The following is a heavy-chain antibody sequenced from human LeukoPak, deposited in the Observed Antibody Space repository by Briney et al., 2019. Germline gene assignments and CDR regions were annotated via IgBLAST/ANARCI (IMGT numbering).Heavy chain of an antibody. CDR1: GGSISSSSYY. V-gene: IGHV4-39*01. CDR2: IYYSGST. D-gene: IGHD1-26*01. J-gene: IGHJ4*02. CDR3: ARHSPVGIFYFDY. Sequence: SETLSLTCTVSGGSISSSSYYWGWIRQPPGKGLEWIGSIYYSGSTYYNPSLKSRVTISVDTSKNQFSLRLSSVTAADTAVYYCARHSPVGIFYFDYWGQGTLVTVSS.